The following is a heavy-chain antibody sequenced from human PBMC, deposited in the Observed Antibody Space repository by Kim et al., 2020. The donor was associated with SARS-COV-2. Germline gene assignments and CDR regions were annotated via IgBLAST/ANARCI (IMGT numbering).Heavy chain of an antibody. D-gene: IGHD3-10*01. V-gene: IGHV4-31*03. CDR3: ARSLWFGELLYHNWFDP. CDR2: IYYSGST. CDR1: GGSISSGGYY. Sequence: SETLSLTCTVSGGSISSGGYYWSWIRQHPGKGLEWIGYIYYSGSTYYNPSLKSRVTISVDTSKNQFSLKLSSVTAADTAVYYCARSLWFGELLYHNWFDPWGQGTLVTVSS. J-gene: IGHJ5*02.